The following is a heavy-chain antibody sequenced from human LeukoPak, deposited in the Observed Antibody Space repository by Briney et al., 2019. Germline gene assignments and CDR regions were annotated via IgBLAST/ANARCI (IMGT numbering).Heavy chain of an antibody. CDR1: GFTFSSYA. Sequence: PGGSLRLYCAASGFTFSSYAMSWVRQAPGKGLEWVSAISGSGGSTYYADSVKGRFTISRDNSKDTLYLQMNSLRAEDTAVYYCAKDPLSVDTAMGYYFDYWGQGTLVTVSS. V-gene: IGHV3-23*01. D-gene: IGHD5-18*01. J-gene: IGHJ4*02. CDR3: AKDPLSVDTAMGYYFDY. CDR2: ISGSGGST.